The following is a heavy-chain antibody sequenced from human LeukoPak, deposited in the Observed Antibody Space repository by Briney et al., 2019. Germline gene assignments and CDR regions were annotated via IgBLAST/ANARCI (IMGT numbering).Heavy chain of an antibody. Sequence: PSETLSLTCTVSGGSINSYYWSWIRQPAGKGLEWIGRIYTSGSTNYNPSLKSRVTMSVDTSKNQFSLKLSSVTAAQRAVYYCARDGRLATMGWHTYYSDYWGQETLVTVSS. V-gene: IGHV4-4*07. CDR3: ARDGRLATMGWHTYYSDY. J-gene: IGHJ4*02. CDR1: GGSINSYY. D-gene: IGHD5-24*01. CDR2: IYTSGST.